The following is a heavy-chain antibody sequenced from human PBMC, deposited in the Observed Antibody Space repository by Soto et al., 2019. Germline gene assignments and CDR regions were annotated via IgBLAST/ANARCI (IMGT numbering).Heavy chain of an antibody. D-gene: IGHD3-10*01. CDR2: ISGGGTRT. CDR3: AKVGEIRYGNYGARYYGMDV. CDR1: DFTFRPYV. Sequence: EVQVLESGGGLVQPGGSLRLSCTASDFTFRPYVMTWVRQGPGKGLEWLSSISGGGTRTYYADSVKGRFTISRDNSKDTLFFQMTVLRAEDTVVYFCAKVGEIRYGNYGARYYGMDVWGQGTTVTVSS. J-gene: IGHJ6*02. V-gene: IGHV3-23*01.